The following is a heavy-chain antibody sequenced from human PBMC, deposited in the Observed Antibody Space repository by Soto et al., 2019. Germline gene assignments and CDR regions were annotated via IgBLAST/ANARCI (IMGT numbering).Heavy chain of an antibody. CDR3: ARGIAAPVGWFDP. Sequence: QVQLQESGPGLVKPSETLSLTCTVSGGSISSYYWSWIRQPQGKGLEWIGYIYYSGSTNYNPSLKSRVTIPVDTSKNQFSLKLSSVTAADTAVYYCARGIAAPVGWFDPWGQGTLVTVSS. J-gene: IGHJ5*02. CDR2: IYYSGST. D-gene: IGHD6-13*01. V-gene: IGHV4-59*01. CDR1: GGSISSYY.